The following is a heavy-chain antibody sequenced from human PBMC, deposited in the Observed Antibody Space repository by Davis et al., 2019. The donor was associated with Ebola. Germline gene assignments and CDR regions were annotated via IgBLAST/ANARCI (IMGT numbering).Heavy chain of an antibody. CDR2: IYYSGST. CDR3: ARGGGYIYGYYYYYGMDV. D-gene: IGHD5-18*01. V-gene: IGHV4-31*03. CDR1: GGSISSGGYY. Sequence: PSETLSLTCTVSGGSISSGGYYWSWIRQHPGKGLEWIGYIYYSGSTYYNPSLKSRVTISVDTSKNQFSLKLSSVTAADTAVYYCARGGGYIYGYYYYYGMDVWGQGTTVTVSS. J-gene: IGHJ6*02.